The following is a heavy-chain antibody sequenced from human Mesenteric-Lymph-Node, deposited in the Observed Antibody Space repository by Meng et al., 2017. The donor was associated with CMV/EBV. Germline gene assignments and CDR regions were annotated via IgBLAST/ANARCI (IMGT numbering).Heavy chain of an antibody. V-gene: IGHV3-15*01. D-gene: IGHD3-10*01. CDR1: GFTFSNAW. J-gene: IGHJ6*02. CDR3: AKDRRSEYSYYFPYYYGMDV. Sequence: GESLKISCAASGFTFSNAWMTWVRQAPGKGLEWVGRIKTKTDGGTTDYAAPVKRRFTISRDNSKNTLFLQMSSLKSEESAVYYCAKDRRSEYSYYFPYYYGMDVWGQGTTVTVSS. CDR2: IKTKTDGGTT.